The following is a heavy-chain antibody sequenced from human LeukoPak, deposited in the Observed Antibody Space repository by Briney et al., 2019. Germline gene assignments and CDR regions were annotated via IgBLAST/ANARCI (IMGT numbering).Heavy chain of an antibody. J-gene: IGHJ4*02. CDR2: ISSSSSYI. CDR1: GFTFSSYS. Sequence: PGGSLRLSCAASGFTFSSYSMNWVRQAPGKGLEWVSSISSSSSYIYYADSVKGRFTISRDNAKNSLYLQMNSLRAEDTAVYYCARDANFYDSSGPIPPLPHYWGQGTLVTVSS. V-gene: IGHV3-21*01. D-gene: IGHD3-22*01. CDR3: ARDANFYDSSGPIPPLPHY.